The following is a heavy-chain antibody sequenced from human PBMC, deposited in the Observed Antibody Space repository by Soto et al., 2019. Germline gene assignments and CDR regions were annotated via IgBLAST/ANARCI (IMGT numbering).Heavy chain of an antibody. J-gene: IGHJ6*02. D-gene: IGHD2-8*01. Sequence: EVQLVESGGGLVQPGGSLRLSCAASGFTVSSNYMSWVRQAPGKGLEWVSVIYSGGSTYYADSVKGRFTISRHNSKNTLYLQMNSLRAEDTAVYYWVSRDYYGMDVWGQGTTVTVSS. CDR1: GFTVSSNY. CDR2: IYSGGST. V-gene: IGHV3-53*04. CDR3: VSRDYYGMDV.